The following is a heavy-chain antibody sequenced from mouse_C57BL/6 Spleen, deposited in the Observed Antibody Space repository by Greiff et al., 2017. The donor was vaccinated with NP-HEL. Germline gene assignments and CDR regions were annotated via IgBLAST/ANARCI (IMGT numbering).Heavy chain of an antibody. CDR2: ISSGSSTI. J-gene: IGHJ1*03. Sequence: EVQRVESGGGLVKPGGSLKLSCAASGFTFSDYGMHWVRQAPEKGLEWVAYISSGSSTIYYADTVKGRFTISRDNAKNTLFLQMTSLRSEDTAMYYCARAYYGRYFDVWGTGTTVTVSS. V-gene: IGHV5-17*01. CDR1: GFTFSDYG. D-gene: IGHD1-1*01. CDR3: ARAYYGRYFDV.